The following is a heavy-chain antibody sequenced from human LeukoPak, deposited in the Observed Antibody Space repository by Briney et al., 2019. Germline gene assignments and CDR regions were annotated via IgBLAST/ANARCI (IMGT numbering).Heavy chain of an antibody. CDR2: IYYSGST. Sequence: PSETLSLTCTVSGGSISSSSYYWGWIRQPPGKGLEWIGSIYYSGSTYYNPSLKSRVTISVDTSKNQFSLKLSSVTAADTAVYYCARHTHKMVEVVVIDYFDYWGQGTLVTVSS. J-gene: IGHJ4*02. D-gene: IGHD3-22*01. CDR1: GGSISSSSYY. CDR3: ARHTHKMVEVVVIDYFDY. V-gene: IGHV4-39*01.